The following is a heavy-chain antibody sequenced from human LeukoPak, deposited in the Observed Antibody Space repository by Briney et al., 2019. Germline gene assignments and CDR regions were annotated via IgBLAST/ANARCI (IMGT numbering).Heavy chain of an antibody. V-gene: IGHV1-69*06. D-gene: IGHD4-11*01. CDR1: GGTFSSYA. Sequence: GASVKVSCKASGGTFSSYAISWVRQAPGQGLEWMGGIIPIFGTTNYAQKFQDRVTITADKSTSTAYMELSSLRSEDTAVYYCARYDYSNYCNWFDPWGQGTLVTVSS. J-gene: IGHJ5*02. CDR2: IIPIFGTT. CDR3: ARYDYSNYCNWFDP.